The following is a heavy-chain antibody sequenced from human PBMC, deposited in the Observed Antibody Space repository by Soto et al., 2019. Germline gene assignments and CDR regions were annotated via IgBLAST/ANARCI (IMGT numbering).Heavy chain of an antibody. D-gene: IGHD3-10*01. CDR2: INAGNGFT. CDR1: GYTFTAYT. V-gene: IGHV1-3*01. Sequence: QVQLVQSGAEVKNPGASVKLSCKASGYTFTAYTMHWVRQAPGQNLEWMGSINAGNGFTRDSQKFQGRVTITRDTSATTTYMEVSSLRSEDTAVYFFARDTDGSGNYYSRPFDYWGQGTLVTVSS. J-gene: IGHJ4*02. CDR3: ARDTDGSGNYYSRPFDY.